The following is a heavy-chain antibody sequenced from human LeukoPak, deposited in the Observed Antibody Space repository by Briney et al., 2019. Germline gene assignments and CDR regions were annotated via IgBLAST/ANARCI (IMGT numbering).Heavy chain of an antibody. Sequence: GGSLRLSCAASGFTFSSYSMNWVRQAPGKGLEWVSSISSSSSYIYYADSVKGRFTISRDNAKNSLYLQMNSLRAEDTAVYYCAREYCSGGSCQYYFDSWGPGNLLTVSS. CDR2: ISSSSSYI. D-gene: IGHD2-15*01. CDR1: GFTFSSYS. CDR3: AREYCSGGSCQYYFDS. J-gene: IGHJ4*02. V-gene: IGHV3-21*01.